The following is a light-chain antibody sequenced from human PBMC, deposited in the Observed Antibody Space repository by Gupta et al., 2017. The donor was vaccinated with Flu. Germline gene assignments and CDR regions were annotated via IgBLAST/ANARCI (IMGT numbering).Light chain of an antibody. CDR3: QQYNSYPLT. CDR2: KAS. J-gene: IGKJ4*01. V-gene: IGKV1-5*03. Sequence: IKIAQSPSTLSAVVGDRVTITCRASQNINKWLAWYQQKPGKAPRLLIYKASSLESGVPSRFNGGGSGTEFTLTISSLQTHDVATYYCQQYNSYPLTFGGGTTVEIK. CDR1: QNINKW.